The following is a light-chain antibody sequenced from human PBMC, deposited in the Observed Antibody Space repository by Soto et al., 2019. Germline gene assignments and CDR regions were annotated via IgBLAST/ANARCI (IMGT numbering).Light chain of an antibody. J-gene: IGKJ1*01. V-gene: IGKV1-27*01. CDR3: QKYSKAPPWT. Sequence: DIQMTQSPSSLSASLGDRVTIACRASQGISNSLAWYQQQPGKVPKLLISAASTLQSGVPSRFSGSGSGTDFTLTISSLQPEDVATYYCQKYSKAPPWTSGQGTKVEIK. CDR2: AAS. CDR1: QGISNS.